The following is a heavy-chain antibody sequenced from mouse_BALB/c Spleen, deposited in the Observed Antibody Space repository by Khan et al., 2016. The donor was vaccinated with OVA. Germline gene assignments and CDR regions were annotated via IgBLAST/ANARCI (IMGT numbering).Heavy chain of an antibody. V-gene: IGHV1S81*02. CDR3: TRSGYGTFAY. Sequence: QVQLKQSGAELVKPGASVKLSCKASGYTFTSYYMYWVKQRPGQALEWIGEINPSDGDTNFNEKFKSKATLTVDKSSSTVYMQLSSLTSEDSAVYYCTRSGYGTFAYWGQGTLVTVSA. CDR1: GYTFTSYY. CDR2: INPSDGDT. J-gene: IGHJ3*01. D-gene: IGHD2-1*01.